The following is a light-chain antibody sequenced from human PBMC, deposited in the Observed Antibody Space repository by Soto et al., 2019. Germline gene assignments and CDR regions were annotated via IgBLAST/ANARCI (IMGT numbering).Light chain of an antibody. V-gene: IGLV1-40*01. CDR1: NSNIGAGYD. CDR3: QSYDTSLSGYV. Sequence: QSVLTQPPSVSGAPGQRVTISCTGSNSNIGAGYDVHWYQQLPGTAPKLLIYGNSNRPSGVTDRFSGSKSGTSASLAITGLRPEDEAVYYCQSYDTSLSGYVFGTGTKLTVL. J-gene: IGLJ1*01. CDR2: GNS.